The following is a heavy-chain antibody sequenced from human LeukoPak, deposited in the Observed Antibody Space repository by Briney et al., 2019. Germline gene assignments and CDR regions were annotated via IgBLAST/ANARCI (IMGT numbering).Heavy chain of an antibody. Sequence: GGSLRLSCTASALTFSTTGFNWVRQAPGKGLEWVASIGPTGSDRYHADSIKGRFTIYRDNANNFLYLQMNSLRAEDTAVYYCATETNGRHYDYWGQGTLLTVSS. CDR2: IGPTGSDR. D-gene: IGHD1-14*01. CDR1: ALTFSTTG. CDR3: ATETNGRHYDY. V-gene: IGHV3-21*06. J-gene: IGHJ4*02.